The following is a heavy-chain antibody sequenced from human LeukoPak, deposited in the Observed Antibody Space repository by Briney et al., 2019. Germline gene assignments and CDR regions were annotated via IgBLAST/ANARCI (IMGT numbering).Heavy chain of an antibody. CDR3: ARGTNNAFDI. V-gene: IGHV3-48*04. D-gene: IGHD2-2*01. CDR2: ISSGSSTV. Sequence: GGSLRLSCAASGFTFSSYSMTWVRQTPGKGLQWVSYISSGSSTVYYADSVRGRFTISRDNAENSLYLQMNSLRAEDTAVYYCARGTNNAFDIWGQGTNVTVSS. CDR1: GFTFSSYS. J-gene: IGHJ3*02.